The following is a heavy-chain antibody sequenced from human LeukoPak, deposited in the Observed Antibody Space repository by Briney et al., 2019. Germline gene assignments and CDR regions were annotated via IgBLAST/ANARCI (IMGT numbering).Heavy chain of an antibody. J-gene: IGHJ6*03. CDR1: GYTFISYD. D-gene: IGHD6-19*01. CDR3: ARRAVGNSYYYSMDV. Sequence: ASVKVSCKASGYTFISYDINWVRQVTGQGLEWMGWMNPNSGNTGYAQKFQGRVTITRNTSISTAFMELSSLRSEDTAVYYCARRAVGNSYYYSMDVWGKGTTVTVSS. CDR2: MNPNSGNT. V-gene: IGHV1-8*03.